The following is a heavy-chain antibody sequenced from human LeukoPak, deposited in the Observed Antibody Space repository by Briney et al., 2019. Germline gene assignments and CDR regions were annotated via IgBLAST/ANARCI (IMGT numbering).Heavy chain of an antibody. Sequence: SETLSLTCTVSGGSINNYYWSWIRQPPGKALEWIGYVYYSGRANYNPSLKGRVTMSVDASKNQFSLKLNSVTAADTAMYYCARSLRGGVLYYFDYWGQGILVTVSS. V-gene: IGHV4-59*01. CDR3: ARSLRGGVLYYFDY. CDR1: GGSINNYY. J-gene: IGHJ4*02. CDR2: VYYSGRA. D-gene: IGHD3-10*01.